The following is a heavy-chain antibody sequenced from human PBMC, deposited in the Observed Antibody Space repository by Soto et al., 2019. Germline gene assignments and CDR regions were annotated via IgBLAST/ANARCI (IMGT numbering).Heavy chain of an antibody. D-gene: IGHD6-6*01. CDR2: IIPIFGTA. CDR1: GGTFSSYA. CDR3: ARDTFEYSSSSDPYNWFDP. Sequence: GASVKVSCKASGGTFSSYAIRWVRQAPGQGLEWMGGIIPIFGTANYAQKFQGRVTITADESTSTAYMELSSLRSEDTAVYYCARDTFEYSSSSDPYNWFDPWGQGTLVTVSS. J-gene: IGHJ5*02. V-gene: IGHV1-69*13.